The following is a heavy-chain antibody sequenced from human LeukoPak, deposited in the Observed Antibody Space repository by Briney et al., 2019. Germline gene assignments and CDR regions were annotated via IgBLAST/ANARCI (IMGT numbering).Heavy chain of an antibody. CDR1: GFTFSSYE. CDR3: ARDPPDY. J-gene: IGHJ4*02. CDR2: ILNSGTTT. V-gene: IGHV3-48*03. Sequence: GGSLRLSCAASGFTFSSYEMNWGRQAPGKGLEWVSYILNSGTTTYYADSVKGRFTISRDNAKNSLYLQMNSLRAEDTGVYYCARDPPDYWGQGILVTVSS.